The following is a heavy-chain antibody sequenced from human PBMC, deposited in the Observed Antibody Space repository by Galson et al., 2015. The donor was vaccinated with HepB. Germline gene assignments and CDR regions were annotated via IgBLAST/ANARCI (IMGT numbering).Heavy chain of an antibody. CDR3: ARGPMASSPAPDAFDI. V-gene: IGHV3-30-3*01. Sequence: SLRLSCAASGFTFSSYAMHWVRQAPGKGLEWVAGISFDGSNKYYADSVKGRFTISRDNSKNTLYLQMNSLRAEDTAVYYCARGPMASSPAPDAFDIFGQRTMVTASS. J-gene: IGHJ3*02. CDR2: ISFDGSNK. CDR1: GFTFSSYA. D-gene: IGHD5-24*01.